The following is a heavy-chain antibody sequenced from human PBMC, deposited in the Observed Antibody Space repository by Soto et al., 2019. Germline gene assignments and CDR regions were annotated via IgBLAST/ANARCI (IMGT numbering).Heavy chain of an antibody. CDR2: IYYSGST. J-gene: IGHJ4*02. CDR1: GGSISSYY. CDR3: GRYRSGRYIDY. V-gene: IGHV4-59*01. D-gene: IGHD6-19*01. Sequence: SETLSLSCTVSGGSISSYYWSWIRQPPGKGLEWIGYIYYSGSTNYNPSLKSRVTISVDTSKNQFSLKLSSVTAADTAVYYCGRYRSGRYIDYWGQGTLVTVSS.